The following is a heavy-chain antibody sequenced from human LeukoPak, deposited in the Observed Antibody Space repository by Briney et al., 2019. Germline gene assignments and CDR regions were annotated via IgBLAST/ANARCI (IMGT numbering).Heavy chain of an antibody. CDR1: GFTFSSYG. V-gene: IGHV3-30*18. CDR2: ISYDGSNK. CDR3: AKGLSAVMVRGVIVPLDY. J-gene: IGHJ4*02. D-gene: IGHD3-10*01. Sequence: GGSLRLSCAASGFTFSSYGMHWVRQAPGKGLEWVAVISYDGSNKYYADSVKGRFIISRDNSKNTLYLQMNSLRAEDTAVYYCAKGLSAVMVRGVIVPLDYWGQGTLVTVSS.